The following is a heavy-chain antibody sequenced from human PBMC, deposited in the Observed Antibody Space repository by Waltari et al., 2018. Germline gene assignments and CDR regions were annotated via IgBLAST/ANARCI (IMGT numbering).Heavy chain of an antibody. CDR3: ARYGEVPPNYFFDF. CDR2: IHYDGST. D-gene: IGHD2-21*01. CDR1: GESFSGYF. V-gene: IGHV4-34*01. Sequence: QVQLHQWGAGLLKPSATLPLPCAVAGESFSGYFWSCIRQPPGKGLEWLGAIHYDGSTNYKPSLKSRLSLSVDTTKKHFSLRLTSVTAADTGMYFCARYGEVPPNYFFDFWGQGIRVTVSS. J-gene: IGHJ4*01.